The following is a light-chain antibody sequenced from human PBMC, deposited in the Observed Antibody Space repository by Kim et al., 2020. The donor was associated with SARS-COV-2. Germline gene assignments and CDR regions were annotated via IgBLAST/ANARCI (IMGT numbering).Light chain of an antibody. J-gene: IGLJ3*02. V-gene: IGLV8-61*01. CDR2: NTN. Sequence: QTVVTQEPSFSVSPGGTVTLTCGLSSGSVSTSYYPSWYQQTPGQAPRTLIYNTNTRSSGVPDRFSGSILGNKAALTITGAQADDESDYYCVLYMGSGIWVFGGGNQLTVL. CDR3: VLYMGSGIWV. CDR1: SGSVSTSYY.